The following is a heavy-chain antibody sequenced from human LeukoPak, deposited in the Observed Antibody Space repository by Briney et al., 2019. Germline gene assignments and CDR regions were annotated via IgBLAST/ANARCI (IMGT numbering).Heavy chain of an antibody. D-gene: IGHD3-9*01. CDR2: ISAYNGNT. V-gene: IGHV1-18*01. CDR3: ARDRGGLRYFDWLSWFDP. J-gene: IGHJ5*02. Sequence: ASVKVSCKASGYTFTSYGFSWVRQAPGQGLEWMGWISAYNGNTNYAQKLQGRVTMTTDTSTSTAYMELRSLRSDDTAVYYCARDRGGLRYFDWLSWFDPWGQGTLVTVSS. CDR1: GYTFTSYG.